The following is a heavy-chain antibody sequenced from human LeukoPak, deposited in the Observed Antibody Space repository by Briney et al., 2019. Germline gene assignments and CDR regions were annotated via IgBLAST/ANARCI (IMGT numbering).Heavy chain of an antibody. V-gene: IGHV4-38-2*02. CDR1: GYSISSGHY. J-gene: IGHJ3*02. D-gene: IGHD6-19*01. CDR2: MFHSGST. CDR3: ARVGEVIAVAGTEGTEAAFDI. Sequence: PSETLSLTCTVSGYSISSGHYWAWIRPSPEKGLECIATMFHSGSTYYNPSLKSRVTISVDTSKNQFSLKLSSVTAADTAVYYCARVGEVIAVAGTEGTEAAFDIWGQGTMVTVSS.